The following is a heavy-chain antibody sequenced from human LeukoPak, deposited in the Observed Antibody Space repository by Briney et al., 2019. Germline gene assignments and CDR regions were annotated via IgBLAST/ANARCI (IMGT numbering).Heavy chain of an antibody. D-gene: IGHD6-13*01. CDR1: GGTFSSYA. CDR3: ASLVQQPTASNYYYYYMDV. Sequence: SVNVSRKASGGTFSSYAISWVRQAPGQGLEWMGGIIPIFGTANYAQKFQGRVTITADESTSTAYMELSSLRSEDTAVYYCASLVQQPTASNYYYYYMDVWGKGTTVTVSS. J-gene: IGHJ6*03. CDR2: IIPIFGTA. V-gene: IGHV1-69*13.